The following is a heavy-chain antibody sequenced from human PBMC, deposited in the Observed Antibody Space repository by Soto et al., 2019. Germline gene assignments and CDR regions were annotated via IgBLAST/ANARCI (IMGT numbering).Heavy chain of an antibody. CDR1: GFTVSSYG. V-gene: IGHV3-30*03. CDR3: TGEVASGY. CDR2: ISRDGRTT. J-gene: IGHJ4*02. Sequence: QVQLVESGGGVVQPGRSLRLSCAVSGFTVSSYGMHWVRRAQGKGLGWVAVISRDGRTTFYEDSVKGRFTISKDNSRNTLLLEMNSLRGDDMAVYYCTGEVASGYWGQGTLVTVSS. D-gene: IGHD2-8*02.